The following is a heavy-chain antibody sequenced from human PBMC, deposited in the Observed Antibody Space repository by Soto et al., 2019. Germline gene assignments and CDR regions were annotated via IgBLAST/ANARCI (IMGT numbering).Heavy chain of an antibody. J-gene: IGHJ4*02. V-gene: IGHV3-73*01. Sequence: EVQLVESGGGLVQPGGSLKLYCAASGFTFSGSAMHWVRQASGKGLEWVGRIRSKANSYATAYAASVKGRFTISRDDSKNTAYLQMNSLKTEDTAVYYCTRHYDGPIVATTKYYFDYWGQGTLVTVSS. D-gene: IGHD5-12*01. CDR2: IRSKANSYAT. CDR3: TRHYDGPIVATTKYYFDY. CDR1: GFTFSGSA.